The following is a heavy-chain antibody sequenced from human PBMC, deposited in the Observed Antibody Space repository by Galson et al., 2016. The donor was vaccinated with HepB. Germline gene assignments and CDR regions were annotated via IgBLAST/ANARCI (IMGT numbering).Heavy chain of an antibody. CDR2: VYHTGST. D-gene: IGHD3-22*01. CDR3: AKVGYHSNNFDL. Sequence: ETLSLTWAVSGDSVRSRNWWTWVRQTPGKGLEWIAEVYHTGSTNYNPSLKGRVTISVDKSKNHLSLRLISVTAADTAVYYCAKVGYHSNNFDLWGQGSLVTVSS. J-gene: IGHJ4*02. CDR1: GDSVRSRNW. V-gene: IGHV4-4*02.